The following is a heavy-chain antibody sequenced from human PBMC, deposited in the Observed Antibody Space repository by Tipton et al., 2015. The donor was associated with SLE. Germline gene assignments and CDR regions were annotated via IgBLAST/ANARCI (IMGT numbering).Heavy chain of an antibody. V-gene: IGHV4-39*07. CDR3: ARAFYTFDY. J-gene: IGHJ4*02. Sequence: TLSLTCTVSGDSINSGTFFWGWVRQSPEKGLAWIGSVHSRGNTYYNPSLTSRVSISVDPSQNQFSLKLNSVTAADTAVYYCARAFYTFDYWGQGALVTVSS. CDR2: VHSRGNT. D-gene: IGHD3-16*01. CDR1: GDSINSGTFF.